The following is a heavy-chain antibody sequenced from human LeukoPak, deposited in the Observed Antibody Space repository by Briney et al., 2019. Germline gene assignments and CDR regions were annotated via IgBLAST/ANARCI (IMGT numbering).Heavy chain of an antibody. Sequence: ASVKVSCKASGYTFTSYDINWVRQATGQGLEWMGWMNPNSGNTGYAQKFQGRVTMTRNTSISTAYMELTSLTSEDTAIYYCARRVAGVDCWGQGTLVTVSS. J-gene: IGHJ4*02. CDR3: ARRVAGVDC. D-gene: IGHD6-19*01. V-gene: IGHV1-8*01. CDR1: GYTFTSYD. CDR2: MNPNSGNT.